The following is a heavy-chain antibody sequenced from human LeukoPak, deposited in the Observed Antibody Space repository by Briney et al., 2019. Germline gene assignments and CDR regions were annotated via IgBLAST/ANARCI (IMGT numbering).Heavy chain of an antibody. CDR1: GFTFSSHA. V-gene: IGHV3-23*01. J-gene: IGHJ4*02. CDR3: AKDPHYYGSGDFDY. Sequence: PGGSLRLSCAASGFTFSSHALSWVRQAPGKGLEWVSSLSGSGYNTYYADSVKGRFTISRDNSKNTVYLQMNSLRAEDTAVYYCAKDPHYYGSGDFDYWGQGTLVTVSS. CDR2: LSGSGYNT. D-gene: IGHD3-10*01.